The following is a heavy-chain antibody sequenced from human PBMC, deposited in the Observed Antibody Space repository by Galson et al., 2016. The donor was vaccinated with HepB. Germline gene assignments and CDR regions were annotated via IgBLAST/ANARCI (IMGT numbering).Heavy chain of an antibody. CDR2: IDHRGRT. J-gene: IGHJ3*01. V-gene: IGHV4-34*01. D-gene: IGHD6-13*01. CDR3: ARGHDGDSSRWDDAFDF. Sequence: SETLSLTRAVYGGSFRGFFWNWIRQSPGNGLEWIGEIDHRGRTNYNPSLKSRLTLLVDTSKNQFSLKLTSVTAADTAVYFCARGHDGDSSRWDDAFDFWGQGTKVIVSS. CDR1: GGSFRGFF.